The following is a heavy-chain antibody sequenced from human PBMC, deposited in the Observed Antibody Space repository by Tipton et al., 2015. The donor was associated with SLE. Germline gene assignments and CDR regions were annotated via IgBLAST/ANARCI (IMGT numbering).Heavy chain of an antibody. V-gene: IGHV3-33*01. Sequence: SLRLSCAASGFTFSSYGIHWVRQAPGKGLEWVAVIWFDGSNKYYADSVKGRFTISRDNSKNTLYLQMNSLRAEDTAVYYCARDSGGDYSNYYYYYYYYMDVWGKGTTVTVSS. CDR3: ARDSGGDYSNYYYYYYYYMDV. J-gene: IGHJ6*03. D-gene: IGHD4-11*01. CDR1: GFTFSSYG. CDR2: IWFDGSNK.